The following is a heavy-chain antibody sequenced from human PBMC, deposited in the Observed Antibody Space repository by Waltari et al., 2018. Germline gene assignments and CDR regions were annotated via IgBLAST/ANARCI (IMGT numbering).Heavy chain of an antibody. CDR3: ARSVRSPGD. J-gene: IGHJ4*02. V-gene: IGHV3-11*01. CDR1: GFTFSDSY. Sequence: QVQLVESGGGLVKPGGSLRLSCAASGFTFSDSYMSWIRPSPGKGLEWLSYISDSSSSPYYAESVKGRFTRSRDNAKNSVYLQMNSLRVEDTAVYYCARSVRSPGDWGQGTLVTVSS. D-gene: IGHD3-10*02. CDR2: ISDSSSSP.